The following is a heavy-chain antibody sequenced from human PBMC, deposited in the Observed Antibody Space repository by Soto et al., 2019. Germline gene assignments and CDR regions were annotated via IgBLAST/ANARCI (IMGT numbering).Heavy chain of an antibody. CDR2: IYYSGST. D-gene: IGHD3-22*01. CDR3: ARLATMILAKDAFDI. V-gene: IGHV4-39*01. J-gene: IGHJ3*02. Sequence: SGTLSLTCTVSGGSISSSSYYWGWIRQPPGKGLEWIGSIYYSGSTYYNPSLKSRVTISVDTSKNQFSLKLSSVTAADTAMYYCARLATMILAKDAFDIWGQGTMVTVSS. CDR1: GGSISSSSYY.